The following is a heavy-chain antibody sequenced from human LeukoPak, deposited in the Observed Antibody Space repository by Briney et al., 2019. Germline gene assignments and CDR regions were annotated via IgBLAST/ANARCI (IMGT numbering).Heavy chain of an antibody. Sequence: GRSLRLSCAASGFTQIDYGMHWVRQVPGKXLEWVSGIYWDSSRTGYADSVKGRFSISRDNAKNSLFLEMNSLRTEDTALYYCVKEMRPGGADVWGQGTTVTVSS. V-gene: IGHV3-9*01. CDR2: IYWDSSRT. J-gene: IGHJ6*02. CDR1: GFTQIDYG. D-gene: IGHD6-25*01. CDR3: VKEMRPGGADV.